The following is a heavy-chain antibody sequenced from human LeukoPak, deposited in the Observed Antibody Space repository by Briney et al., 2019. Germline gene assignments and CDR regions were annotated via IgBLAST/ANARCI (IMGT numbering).Heavy chain of an antibody. CDR3: VRGMSCAY. D-gene: IGHD3-16*01. Sequence: GGSLRLSCAASGFTFSTYWMSWVRQAPGKGLEWVANIKEDGSEKYFVDSVKGRLTISRDNAKNSLYLQMNSLRAEDTAVYYCVRGMSCAYWGQGTLVTVSS. V-gene: IGHV3-7*01. CDR1: GFTFSTYW. J-gene: IGHJ4*02. CDR2: IKEDGSEK.